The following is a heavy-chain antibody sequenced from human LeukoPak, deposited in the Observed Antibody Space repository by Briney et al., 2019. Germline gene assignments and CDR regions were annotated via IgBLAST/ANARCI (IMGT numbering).Heavy chain of an antibody. CDR2: IYYSGGT. Sequence: SETLSLTCTVSGGSISSSSYHWGWIRQPPGKGLEWIGGIYYSGGTSYNPSLKSRVTISVDTSKSQFSLKLSSVTAADTAVYYCARHSVEMATVAFDYWGQGTLVTVSS. D-gene: IGHD5-24*01. CDR1: GGSISSSSYH. J-gene: IGHJ4*02. CDR3: ARHSVEMATVAFDY. V-gene: IGHV4-39*01.